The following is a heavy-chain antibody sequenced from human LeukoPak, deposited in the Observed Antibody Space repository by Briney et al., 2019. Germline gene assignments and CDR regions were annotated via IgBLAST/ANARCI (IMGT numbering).Heavy chain of an antibody. CDR3: AKDIGPWQLAPSY. CDR2: ISYDGSNK. V-gene: IGHV3-30-3*01. CDR1: GFTFSSYA. J-gene: IGHJ4*02. D-gene: IGHD6-6*01. Sequence: GGSLRLSCAASGFTFSSYAMHWIRQAPGKGLEWVAVISYDGSNKYYADSVKGRFTISRDNSKNTLYLQMNSLRAEDTAVYYCAKDIGPWQLAPSYWGQGTLVTVSS.